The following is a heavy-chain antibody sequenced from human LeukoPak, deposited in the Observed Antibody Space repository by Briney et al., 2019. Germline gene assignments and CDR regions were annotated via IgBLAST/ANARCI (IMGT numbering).Heavy chain of an antibody. J-gene: IGHJ4*02. Sequence: GRSLRLSCAASGFTFSSYGMHWVRQAPGKGLEWVAVISYDGSNKYYADSVKGRFTISRDNSKNTLYLQMNSLRAEDTAVYYCAKLDIVATIDGVDYWGQGTLVTVSS. CDR1: GFTFSSYG. D-gene: IGHD5-12*01. V-gene: IGHV3-30*18. CDR2: ISYDGSNK. CDR3: AKLDIVATIDGVDY.